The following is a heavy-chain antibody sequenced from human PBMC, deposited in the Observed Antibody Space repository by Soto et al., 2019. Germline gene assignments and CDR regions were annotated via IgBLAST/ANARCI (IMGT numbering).Heavy chain of an antibody. D-gene: IGHD6-6*01. Sequence: QVQLQESGPGLVKPSQTLSLTCTVSGGSISSGDYYWRWIRQPPGKGLEWIGYTYPSGSTSYTPSLKSRFTISVITSKYQFSLKLRSVTAADTAVYYCARERPDGARLDPCGQGTLVTVSS. CDR2: TYPSGST. J-gene: IGHJ5*02. V-gene: IGHV4-30-4*01. CDR3: ARERPDGARLDP. CDR1: GGSISSGDYY.